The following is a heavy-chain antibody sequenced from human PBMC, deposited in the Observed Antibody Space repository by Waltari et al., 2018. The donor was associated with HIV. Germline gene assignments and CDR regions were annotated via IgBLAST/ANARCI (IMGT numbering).Heavy chain of an antibody. CDR3: VGGGGWLIDY. CDR1: TSSFSTDW. J-gene: IGHJ4*02. D-gene: IGHD6-19*01. CDR2: INGDGNDI. Sequence: VQLVESGGGLVQPGGSLRLDCTASTSSFSTDWMQWFRQAPGKGLLWVSYINGDGNDIDYADSVKGRFAISRDNAKKTLYLEMNSLRAEDTAVYYCVGGGGWLIDYWGQGTLVTVSS. V-gene: IGHV3-74*01.